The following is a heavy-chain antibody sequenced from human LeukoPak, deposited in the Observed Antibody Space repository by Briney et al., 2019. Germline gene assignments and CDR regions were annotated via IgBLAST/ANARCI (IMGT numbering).Heavy chain of an antibody. CDR1: GGTFSIYA. V-gene: IGHV1-69*01. Sequence: ASVKVSSKASGGTFSIYAISWVRQAPGQGLEWIGGIIPIFGTANYAQKFQGRVTITADESTSTAYMELSSLRSEDAAVYYCARVPQGRQLGRLGAFDIWGQGTMVTVSS. J-gene: IGHJ3*02. D-gene: IGHD1-1*01. CDR2: IIPIFGTA. CDR3: ARVPQGRQLGRLGAFDI.